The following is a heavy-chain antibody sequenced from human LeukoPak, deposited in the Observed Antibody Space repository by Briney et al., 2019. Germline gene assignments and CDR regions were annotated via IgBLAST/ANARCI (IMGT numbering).Heavy chain of an antibody. J-gene: IGHJ4*02. D-gene: IGHD3-10*01. V-gene: IGHV3-74*01. CDR1: GHTLSNYW. CDR3: ARFGWVPPAHFDY. CDR2: INTDGTTT. Sequence: GGSLRLSCAASGHTLSNYWMHWVPHAPGKGAVCVQHINTDGTTTNYAHSVKRRYTIHRHTANITLYLHMNSLRPDDTVVYYFARFGWVPPAHFDYWGQGALDTVS.